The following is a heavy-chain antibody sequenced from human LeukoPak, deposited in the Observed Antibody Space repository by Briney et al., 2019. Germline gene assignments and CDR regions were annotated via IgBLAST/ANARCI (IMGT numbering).Heavy chain of an antibody. Sequence: GGSLRLSCAASGFTFGSYSMNWVRQAPGKGLECISYITSDESSKYYAASVKGRFTISRDNDRNTLYLQMNSLRAEDTAVYYCARDGGLWELLPWGQGTLVTVSS. CDR1: GFTFGSYS. CDR2: ITSDESSK. D-gene: IGHD1-26*01. J-gene: IGHJ5*02. CDR3: ARDGGLWELLP. V-gene: IGHV3-48*01.